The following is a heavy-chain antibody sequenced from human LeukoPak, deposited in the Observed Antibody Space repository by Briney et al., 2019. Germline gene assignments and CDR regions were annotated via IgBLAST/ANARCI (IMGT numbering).Heavy chain of an antibody. CDR2: IRYDGNIK. D-gene: IGHD6-13*01. CDR3: ARTHYSSSWYSNYYYMDV. J-gene: IGHJ6*03. CDR1: GFPFSSFG. Sequence: GGSLRLSCAASGFPFSSFGIHWVRQAPGKGLEWVAFIRYDGNIKYYADSVKGRFTISRDNSKNTLYLQMNSLRDEDTAVYYCARTHYSSSWYSNYYYMDVCGKGTTVTISS. V-gene: IGHV3-30*02.